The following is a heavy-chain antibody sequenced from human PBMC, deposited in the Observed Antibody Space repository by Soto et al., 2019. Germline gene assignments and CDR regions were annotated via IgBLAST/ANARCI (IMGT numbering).Heavy chain of an antibody. J-gene: IGHJ4*02. CDR2: IWYDGSNK. V-gene: IGHV3-33*01. Sequence: GGSLRLSCAASGFTLSSYGMHWVRQAPGKGLEWVAVIWYDGSNKNYADSVKGRFTISRDNSKNTLYLQINSLRAEDTAVYYCARQQLAALMAYLDYWGQGTLVTVSS. CDR1: GFTLSSYG. CDR3: ARQQLAALMAYLDY. D-gene: IGHD6-13*01.